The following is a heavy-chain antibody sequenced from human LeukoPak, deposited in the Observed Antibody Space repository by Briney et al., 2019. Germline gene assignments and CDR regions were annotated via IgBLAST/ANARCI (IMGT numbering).Heavy chain of an antibody. CDR2: IDKHGSGK. CDR1: GFTFSTSW. CDR3: ARDAGWGYYDL. D-gene: IGHD1-26*01. Sequence: GGSLRLSCVASGFTFSTSWVTWVRQAPGKGLEWVANIDKHGSGKYYVDSVKGRFAISRDYASNSVFLQMDSLRAEDTSVYYCARDAGWGYYDLWGQGTPVTASS. J-gene: IGHJ4*02. V-gene: IGHV3-7*01.